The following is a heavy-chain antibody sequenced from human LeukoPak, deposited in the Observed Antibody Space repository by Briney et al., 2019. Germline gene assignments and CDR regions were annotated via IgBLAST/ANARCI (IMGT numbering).Heavy chain of an antibody. CDR2: MHHSGNT. CDR3: ARGYCSGGSCYGIFHYYFDY. CDR1: GGSISSGGYS. D-gene: IGHD2-15*01. V-gene: IGHV4-39*07. Sequence: PSETLSLTCTVSGGSISSGGYSWSWIRQPPGKGLEWIGSMHHSGNTYYNPSLKSRVTISVDTSKNQFSLKLSSVTAADTAVYYCARGYCSGGSCYGIFHYYFDYWGQGTLVTVSS. J-gene: IGHJ4*02.